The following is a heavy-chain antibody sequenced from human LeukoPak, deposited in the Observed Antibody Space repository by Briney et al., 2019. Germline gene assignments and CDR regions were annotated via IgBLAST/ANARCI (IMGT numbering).Heavy chain of an antibody. CDR3: ARDGDYDILTGEPYYFDY. J-gene: IGHJ4*02. CDR2: IIPIFGTA. CDR1: VGTFSSYA. D-gene: IGHD3-9*01. V-gene: IGHV1-69*05. Sequence: ASVKVSCKASVGTFSSYAISWVRQAPGQGLEWMGRIIPIFGTANYAQKFQGRVTITTDESTSTAYMELSSLRSEDTAVYYCARDGDYDILTGEPYYFDYWGQGTLVTVSS.